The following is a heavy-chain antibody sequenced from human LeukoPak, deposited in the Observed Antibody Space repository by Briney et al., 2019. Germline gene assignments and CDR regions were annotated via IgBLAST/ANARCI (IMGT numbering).Heavy chain of an antibody. CDR2: IYYSGST. Sequence: SETLSLTCTVSGGSISSSSYYWGWIRQPPGKGLEWIGSIYYSGSTYYNPSLKSRVTISVDTSKNQFSLKLSSVTAADTAVYYCASGGEYQLLWLTDWGQGTLVTVSS. CDR3: ASGGEYQLLWLTD. CDR1: GGSISSSSYY. J-gene: IGHJ4*02. V-gene: IGHV4-39*01. D-gene: IGHD2-2*01.